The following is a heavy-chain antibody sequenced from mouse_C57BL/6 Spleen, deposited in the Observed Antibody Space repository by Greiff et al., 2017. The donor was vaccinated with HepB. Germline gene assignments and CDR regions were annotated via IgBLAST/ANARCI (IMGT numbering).Heavy chain of an antibody. CDR2: IDPETGGT. D-gene: IGHD2-4*01. J-gene: IGHJ2*01. CDR3: TRHDYDLYYFDY. V-gene: IGHV1-15*01. Sequence: VQLQQSGAELVRPGASVTLSCKASGYTFTDYEMHWVKQTPVHGLEWIGAIDPETGGTAYNQKFKGKAILTADKSSSTAYMELRSLTSEDSAVYYCTRHDYDLYYFDYWGQGTTLTVSS. CDR1: GYTFTDYE.